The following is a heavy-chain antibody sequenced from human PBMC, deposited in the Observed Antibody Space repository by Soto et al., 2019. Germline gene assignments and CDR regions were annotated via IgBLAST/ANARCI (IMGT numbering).Heavy chain of an antibody. Sequence: QVELVQSGTEVKKPGASVKVSCKTSGYRFSGYGINWVRQAQGQGLEWMGWISTQTGLTNYAQKFQGRVTMTTDRPTSTAYMELRSLRSDDTAVYYCVRDQVPSGREYETLSYFFDSWGQGTLVAVSS. J-gene: IGHJ4*02. CDR3: VRDQVPSGREYETLSYFFDS. CDR1: GYRFSGYG. V-gene: IGHV1-18*01. D-gene: IGHD3-10*01. CDR2: ISTQTGLT.